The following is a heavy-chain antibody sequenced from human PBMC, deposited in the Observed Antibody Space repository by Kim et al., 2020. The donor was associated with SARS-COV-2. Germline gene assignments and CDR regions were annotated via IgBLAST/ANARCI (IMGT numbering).Heavy chain of an antibody. D-gene: IGHD3-10*01. V-gene: IGHV3-11*01. CDR1: GFPFSDHY. CDR3: ARGGVLYGFDL. CDR2: SGSVGNNVI. J-gene: IGHJ3*01. Sequence: GGSLRLSCATSGFPFSDHYMSWVRQAPGKAPEWLSYSGSVGNNVIYYAESVQGRFTVSRDNAKRILYLQMNSLRVEDTAVYYCARGGVLYGFDLWGQGTMVTVSS.